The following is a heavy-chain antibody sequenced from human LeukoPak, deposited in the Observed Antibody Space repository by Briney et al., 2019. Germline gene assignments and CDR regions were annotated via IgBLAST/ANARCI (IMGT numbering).Heavy chain of an antibody. CDR3: ARYGSSWSFDY. V-gene: IGHV3-48*01. J-gene: IGHJ4*02. CDR1: GFTFRTFN. Sequence: GGSLSLSCTASGFTFRTFNMHWVRQAPGKGLEWVSYISSSGSTIYYADSVKGRFTTSRDNAKNSLYLQMNSLRAEDTAVYYCARYGSSWSFDYWGQGTLVTVSS. CDR2: ISSSGSTI. D-gene: IGHD6-13*01.